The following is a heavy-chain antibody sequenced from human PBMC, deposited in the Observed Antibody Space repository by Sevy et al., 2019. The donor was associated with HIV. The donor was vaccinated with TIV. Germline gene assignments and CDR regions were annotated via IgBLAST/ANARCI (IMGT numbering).Heavy chain of an antibody. CDR1: GFTFDTYS. CDR3: AKRLVSWDGMDV. Sequence: GESLKISCAASGFTFDTYSMNWVRQAPGKGLEWVSFISGSSSYIYYADSVKGRFTVSRDNAKNSLYLQMNRVRAEDTAVYYCAKRLVSWDGMDVWGQGTTVTVSS. D-gene: IGHD1-26*01. CDR2: ISGSSSYI. V-gene: IGHV3-21*01. J-gene: IGHJ6*02.